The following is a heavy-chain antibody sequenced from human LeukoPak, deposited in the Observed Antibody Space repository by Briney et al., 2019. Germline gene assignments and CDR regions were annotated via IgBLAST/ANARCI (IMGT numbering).Heavy chain of an antibody. J-gene: IGHJ4*02. D-gene: IGHD6-13*01. CDR1: GFTFSAYS. CDR2: ISSSSSYI. CDR3: ARDRRRYSSSWVNYYFDY. V-gene: IGHV3-21*01. Sequence: PGGSLRLSCAASGFTFSAYSMNWVRQAPGKGLEWVSSISSSSSYIYDADSVKGRFTISRDNAKNSLYLQMNSLRAEDTAVYYCARDRRRYSSSWVNYYFDYWGQGTLVTVSS.